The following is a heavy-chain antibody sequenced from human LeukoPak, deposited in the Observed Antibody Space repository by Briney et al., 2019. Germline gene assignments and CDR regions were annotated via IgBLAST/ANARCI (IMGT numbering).Heavy chain of an antibody. V-gene: IGHV3-30*02. CDR1: GFTFSSYG. D-gene: IGHD4-11*01. CDR2: IRYDGSNK. Sequence: PGGSLRLSCAASGFTFSSYGMHWVRQAPGKGLEWMAFIRYDGSNKYYADSVKGRFTIPRDNSKNTLYLQMNSLRAEDTAVYYCAKGSRDYSNYVSLDYWGQGTLVTVSS. J-gene: IGHJ4*02. CDR3: AKGSRDYSNYVSLDY.